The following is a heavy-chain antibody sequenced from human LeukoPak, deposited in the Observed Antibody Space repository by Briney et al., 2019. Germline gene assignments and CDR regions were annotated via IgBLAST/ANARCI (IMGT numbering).Heavy chain of an antibody. V-gene: IGHV3-21*01. CDR3: ARRKDVVVVPGTMGYYLDV. CDR2: IRDISYYI. J-gene: IGHJ6*03. CDR1: GFTFSSYW. Sequence: GGSLRLSCVASGFTFSSYWMSWARQPPGMGLEWVPSIRDISYYIYYADSVRGRFTVSRDNAKNSLYLQMNGLRAEDTAVYYCARRKDVVVVPGTMGYYLDVWGKGTTVTVSS. D-gene: IGHD2-2*01.